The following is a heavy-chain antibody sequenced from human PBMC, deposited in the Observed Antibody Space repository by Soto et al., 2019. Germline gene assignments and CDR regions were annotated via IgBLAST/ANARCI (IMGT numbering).Heavy chain of an antibody. Sequence: SETLSLTCAVYGGSFSGYYWSWIRQPPGKGLEWIGEINHSGSTNYNPSLKSRVTISVDTSKNQFSLKLSSVTAADTAVYYCARGQRYYHSSGYYYEWFETWGQGPLVT. CDR2: INHSGST. J-gene: IGHJ5*02. V-gene: IGHV4-34*01. D-gene: IGHD3-22*01. CDR1: GGSFSGYY. CDR3: ARGQRYYHSSGYYYEWFET.